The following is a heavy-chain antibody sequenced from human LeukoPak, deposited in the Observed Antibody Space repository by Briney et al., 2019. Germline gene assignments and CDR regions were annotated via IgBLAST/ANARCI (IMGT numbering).Heavy chain of an antibody. Sequence: SETLSLTCAVYGGSFSGYYWSWIRQPPGRGLGWIGEINHSGSTNYNPSLKSRLSISVDTSENQLSLKLSSVTAADTAVYYCARDSVAYFYGGSPFYYGMDVWGQGTTVTVSS. V-gene: IGHV4-34*01. J-gene: IGHJ6*02. CDR3: ARDSVAYFYGGSPFYYGMDV. CDR2: INHSGST. CDR1: GGSFSGYY. D-gene: IGHD3-10*01.